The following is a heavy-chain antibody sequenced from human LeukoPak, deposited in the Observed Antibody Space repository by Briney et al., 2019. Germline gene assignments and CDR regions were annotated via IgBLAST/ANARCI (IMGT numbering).Heavy chain of an antibody. V-gene: IGHV3-23*01. D-gene: IGHD3-22*01. CDR3: AKDPHYNSSGYSFDP. CDR1: GFTFSNYA. Sequence: GGSLRLSCAASGFTFSNYAMSWVRQAPGKGLEWVSGIRGSGGTTDYADSVKGRFTISRDNSKNTLYLQMNSLRAEDTAVYYCAKDPHYNSSGYSFDPWGKGTLVTVSS. J-gene: IGHJ5*02. CDR2: IRGSGGTT.